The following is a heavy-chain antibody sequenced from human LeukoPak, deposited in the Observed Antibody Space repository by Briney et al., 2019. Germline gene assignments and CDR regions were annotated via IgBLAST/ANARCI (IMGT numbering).Heavy chain of an antibody. CDR1: GFTFSSYA. CDR3: ARTYYDILTGYNPYFDY. CDR2: ITASSTAI. V-gene: IGHV3-21*01. D-gene: IGHD3-9*01. Sequence: GGSLRLSCAASGFTFSSYAMHWVRQAPGKGLEWVSSITASSTAIYSADSVKGRFTISRDNAKNFLYLQMNSLRAEDTAVYYCARTYYDILTGYNPYFDYWGQGILVTVSS. J-gene: IGHJ4*02.